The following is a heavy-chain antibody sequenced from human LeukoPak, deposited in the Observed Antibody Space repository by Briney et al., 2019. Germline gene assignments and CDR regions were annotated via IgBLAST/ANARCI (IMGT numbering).Heavy chain of an antibody. CDR1: GRSISSGGYS. J-gene: IGHJ5*02. D-gene: IGHD3-10*01. CDR3: ARGGVRGVIQQNWFDP. CDR2: IYHSGST. Sequence: TSQTLSLTCAVSGRSISSGGYSWSWIRQPPGKGLEWIGYIYHSGSTYYNPSLKSRVTISVDRSKNQFSLKLSSVTAADTAVYYRARGGVRGVIQQNWFDPWGHGTLVTVSS. V-gene: IGHV4-30-2*01.